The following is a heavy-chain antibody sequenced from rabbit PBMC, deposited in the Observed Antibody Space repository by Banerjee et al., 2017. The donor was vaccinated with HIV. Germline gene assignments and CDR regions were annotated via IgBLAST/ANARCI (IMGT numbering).Heavy chain of an antibody. J-gene: IGHJ4*01. CDR3: ARGPDYAGGAHYFNL. CDR2: IYAGSSGST. V-gene: IGHV1S45*01. CDR1: GFSFSSSDY. D-gene: IGHD4-2*01. Sequence: QEQLEESGGDLVKPEGSLTLTCTASGFSFSSSDYMCWVRQAPGKGLEWIACIYAGSSGSTYYASWAKGRFTISKTSSTTVTLQMTSLTAADTATYFCARGPDYAGGAHYFNLWGQGTLVTVS.